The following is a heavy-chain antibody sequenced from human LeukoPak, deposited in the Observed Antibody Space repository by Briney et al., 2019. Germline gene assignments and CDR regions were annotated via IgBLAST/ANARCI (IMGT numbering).Heavy chain of an antibody. V-gene: IGHV3-7*01. CDR1: GFTFSSYW. J-gene: IGHJ4*02. D-gene: IGHD1-14*01. Sequence: GGSLRLSCAASGFTFSSYWMSWVRQAPGKGLEWVANIKQDGSEKNYVDSVKGRFTISRDNAKNSLYLEMSSLRAEDTAVYYCARDATPPGIIFDYWGQGTLVTVSS. CDR2: IKQDGSEK. CDR3: ARDATPPGIIFDY.